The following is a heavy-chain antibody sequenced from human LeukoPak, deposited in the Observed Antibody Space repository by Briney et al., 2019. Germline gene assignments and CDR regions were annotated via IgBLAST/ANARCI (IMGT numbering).Heavy chain of an antibody. Sequence: GGSMRLACATSGFPFSDFSMTWVRQAPGKVLEWISTTNSDGTPTYYAESVKGRFTISRDNSKNALYLQMSSLRVEDTAIYYRAKQSYARSLGEGGPGTLVTVSS. CDR3: AKQSYARSLGE. V-gene: IGHV3-23*01. J-gene: IGHJ4*02. D-gene: IGHD2-8*01. CDR1: GFPFSDFS. CDR2: TNSDGTPT.